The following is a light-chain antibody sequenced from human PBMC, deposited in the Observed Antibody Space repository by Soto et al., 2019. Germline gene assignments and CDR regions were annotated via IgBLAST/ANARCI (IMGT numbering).Light chain of an antibody. Sequence: EVVLTQSPGTLSLSPEARATLSCRASQSVSSSYLAWYQQKPGQAPRLLIYGASSRATGIPDRFSGSGSGTDFTLTISRLEPEDFAVYYCHQYGSSAWTFGQGTKVDI. CDR3: HQYGSSAWT. J-gene: IGKJ1*01. V-gene: IGKV3-20*01. CDR1: QSVSSSY. CDR2: GAS.